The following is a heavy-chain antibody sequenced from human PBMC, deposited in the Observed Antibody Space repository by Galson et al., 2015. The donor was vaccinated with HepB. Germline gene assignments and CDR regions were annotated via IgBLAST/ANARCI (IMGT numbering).Heavy chain of an antibody. Sequence: SVKVSCKASGYTFTRYVMNWVRQAPGQGLAWMGWINTNTGNPTYAQGFTGRFVFSLDTSVSTAYLQISSLKAEDTAVYYCAREVVVPAAPRHYYMDVWGKGTTVTVSS. J-gene: IGHJ6*03. CDR1: GYTFTRYV. D-gene: IGHD2-2*01. CDR2: INTNTGNP. V-gene: IGHV7-4-1*02. CDR3: AREVVVPAAPRHYYMDV.